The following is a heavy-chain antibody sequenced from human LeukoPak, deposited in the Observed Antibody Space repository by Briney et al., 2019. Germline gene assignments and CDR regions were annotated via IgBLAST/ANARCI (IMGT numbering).Heavy chain of an antibody. V-gene: IGHV3-66*01. Sequence: GGSLRLSCAASGFTVSSNYMSWVRQAPGKGLEWVSVIYSGGSTYYADSVKGRFTISRDNSKNTLYLQMNSLRAEDTAVYYCARGSLLLWSDLLFDYWGQGTLVTVSS. CDR1: GFTVSSNY. J-gene: IGHJ4*02. D-gene: IGHD3-10*01. CDR2: IYSGGST. CDR3: ARGSLLLWSDLLFDY.